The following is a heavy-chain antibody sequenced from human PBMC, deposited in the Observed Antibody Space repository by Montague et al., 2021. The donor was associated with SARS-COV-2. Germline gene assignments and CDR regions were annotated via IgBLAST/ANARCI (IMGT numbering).Heavy chain of an antibody. CDR1: GGSIISGSYY. CDR2: IYSSGST. D-gene: IGHD4-17*01. Sequence: TLSLTCTVSGGSIISGSYYWSWIRQPAGKGLEWIGRIYSSGSTNYNPSLKSRVTMSVDTSKNQFSLKVSSVTAADTAVYYCARDYGDYSYYYGLDVWGQGTTGTVSS. V-gene: IGHV4-61*02. CDR3: ARDYGDYSYYYGLDV. J-gene: IGHJ6*02.